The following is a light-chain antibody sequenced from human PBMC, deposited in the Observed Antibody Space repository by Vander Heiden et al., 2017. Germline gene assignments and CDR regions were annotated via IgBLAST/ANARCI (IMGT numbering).Light chain of an antibody. J-gene: IGKJ4*01. Sequence: IPMTQSPSCLSASVGDRVSITCQASQDISNYLIWDQPKTGKAQKHLIYSASNLEPGVPSRFSGSGSGTDLTHNISSLQAAYSATYYHQNYVNLTFGGGTKVEIK. CDR2: SAS. V-gene: IGKV1-33*01. CDR1: QDISNY. CDR3: QNYVNLT.